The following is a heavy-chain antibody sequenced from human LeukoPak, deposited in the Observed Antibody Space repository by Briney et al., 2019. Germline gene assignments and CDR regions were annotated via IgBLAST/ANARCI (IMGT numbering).Heavy chain of an antibody. CDR3: AKDWHILTGRNCFDP. Sequence: ASVKVSCKASGYTFNNYGISWVRQAPGQGLEWVGWVTSYNGDTNYAQRFQGRVTMSTDTSTSTAYMELRSLRFDDTAIYYCAKDWHILTGRNCFDPWGQGTLVTVSS. CDR2: VTSYNGDT. CDR1: GYTFNNYG. D-gene: IGHD3-9*01. J-gene: IGHJ5*02. V-gene: IGHV1-18*01.